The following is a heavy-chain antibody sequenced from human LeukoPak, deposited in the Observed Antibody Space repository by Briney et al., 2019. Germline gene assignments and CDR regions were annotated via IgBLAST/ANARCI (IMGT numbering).Heavy chain of an antibody. Sequence: GGSLRLSCAASGFTVSSIHMVWVRQAPGKGLEWVSVTYTGGNSYYADSVKGRFTISRDNSRNTLYLQMNSLRAEDTAVYYCAKGYKKVGATGIDYWGQGTLVTVSS. CDR3: AKGYKKVGATGIDY. CDR1: GFTVSSIH. CDR2: TYTGGNS. J-gene: IGHJ4*02. V-gene: IGHV3-53*01. D-gene: IGHD1-26*01.